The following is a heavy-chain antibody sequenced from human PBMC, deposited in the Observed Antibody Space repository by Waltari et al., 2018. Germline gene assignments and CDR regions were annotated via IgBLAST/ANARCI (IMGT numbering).Heavy chain of an antibody. CDR1: GFTFSSYS. D-gene: IGHD3-3*01. CDR2: ISSSSSYI. J-gene: IGHJ6*04. V-gene: IGHV3-21*01. Sequence: EVQLVESGGGLVKPGGSLRLSCAASGFTFSSYSMNWVRRAPGKGLELVSSISSSSSYIYYADSVKGRFTISRDNAKNSLYLQMNSLRAEDTAVYYCAGTADDFWSAPDVWGKGTTVTISS. CDR3: AGTADDFWSAPDV.